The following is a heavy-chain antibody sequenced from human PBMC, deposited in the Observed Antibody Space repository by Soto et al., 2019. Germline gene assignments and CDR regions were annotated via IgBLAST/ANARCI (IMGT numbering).Heavy chain of an antibody. CDR3: APYSGYDGYWFDP. CDR2: IIPILGIA. CDR1: GGTFSIYT. Sequence: QVQLVQSGAEVKKTGSSVKVSCKASGGTFSIYTISWVRRAAGQGLEWMGRIIPILGIANYAQKFQGRVTITADKSTSTAYMELSSLRSEDTAVYYCAPYSGYDGYWFDPWGQGTLVTVSS. D-gene: IGHD5-12*01. V-gene: IGHV1-69*02. J-gene: IGHJ5*02.